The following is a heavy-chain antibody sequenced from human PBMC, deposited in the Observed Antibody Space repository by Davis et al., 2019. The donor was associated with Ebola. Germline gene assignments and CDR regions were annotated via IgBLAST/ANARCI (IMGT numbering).Heavy chain of an antibody. J-gene: IGHJ6*02. CDR2: LNTYSGGT. CDR3: ARASPPEYNVWSRNPHYHYFTMDV. D-gene: IGHD2-8*01. CDR1: GGTFSSYA. V-gene: IGHV1-2*02. Sequence: ASVKVSCKASGGTFSSYAISWVRQAPGQGLEWMGWLNTYSGGTKYAQRFQGRVTMTRDTSIGTAYMELSRLRSDDTAVFLCARASPPEYNVWSRNPHYHYFTMDVWGQGTTVTVSS.